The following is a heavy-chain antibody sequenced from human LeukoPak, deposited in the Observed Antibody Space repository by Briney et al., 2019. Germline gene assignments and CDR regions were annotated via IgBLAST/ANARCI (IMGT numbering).Heavy chain of an antibody. J-gene: IGHJ4*02. CDR1: GFTFSRYS. CDR3: ARAYTNCDYLDY. D-gene: IGHD1-1*01. V-gene: IGHV3-21*01. CDR2: ISDSSRHI. Sequence: PGGSLRLSCAASGFTFSRYSVNWVRQAPGKGLEWVSCISDSSRHIYYADSVKGRFTISRDNAKSSASLQMNSLRVDDTAVYYCARAYTNCDYLDYWGQGTLVTVSS.